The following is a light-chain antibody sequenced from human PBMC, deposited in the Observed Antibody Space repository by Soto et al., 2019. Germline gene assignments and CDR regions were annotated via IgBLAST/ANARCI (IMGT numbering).Light chain of an antibody. J-gene: IGKJ2*01. Sequence: EIVLTQSPGTLSLSPGEGATLSCRASQSVTSNYLAWYQKKPGKAPRLLNYGASTRAAGVPDRFSGSGSGSDFTLTINSLEPEDFAVYYCQQYGRSPLLYTFGQGTKLGVK. CDR2: GAS. CDR3: QQYGRSPLLYT. V-gene: IGKV3-20*01. CDR1: QSVTSNY.